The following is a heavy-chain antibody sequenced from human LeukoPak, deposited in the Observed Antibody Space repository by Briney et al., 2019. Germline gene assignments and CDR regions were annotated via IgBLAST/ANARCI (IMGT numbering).Heavy chain of an antibody. CDR3: ARGTDGRPSYYPRYYYYYYMDV. J-gene: IGHJ6*03. D-gene: IGHD3-10*01. V-gene: IGHV4-34*01. CDR1: GGSLSGYY. CDR2: INHSGST. Sequence: SETLSLTCALYGGSLSGYYWSWIRQPPGKGLEWIGEINHSGSTNYNPSLKSRVTISVDTSKNQFSLKLSSVTAADTAVYYCARGTDGRPSYYPRYYYYYYMDVWGKGTTVTVSS.